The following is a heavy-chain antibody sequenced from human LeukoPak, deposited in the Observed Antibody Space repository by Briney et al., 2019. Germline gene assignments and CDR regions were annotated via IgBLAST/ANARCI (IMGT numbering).Heavy chain of an antibody. V-gene: IGHV3-21*05. J-gene: IGHJ6*03. CDR3: ARDLALSSSWYGFTYYYYYMDV. CDR2: INPSSSDK. CDR1: GFTFRTYS. D-gene: IGHD6-13*01. Sequence: PGGSLRLSCAASGFTFRTYSMNWVRQAPGKGLEWVSYINPSSSDKSYTDSVKGRFTISRDNAKNSLYLQMNSLRAEDTAVYYCARDLALSSSWYGFTYYYYYMDVWGKGTTVTVSS.